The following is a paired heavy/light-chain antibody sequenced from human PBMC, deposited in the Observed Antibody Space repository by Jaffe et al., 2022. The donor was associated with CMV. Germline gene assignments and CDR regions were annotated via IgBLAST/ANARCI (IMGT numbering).Light chain of an antibody. J-gene: IGKJ4*01. CDR3: QQYNAYPLT. V-gene: IGKV1D-16*01. CDR1: EGISSW. CDR2: DAS. Sequence: DIQMTQSPSSLSASVGDRVTITCRASEGISSWLAWHQQKPGKAPKSLIYDASSLRTGVPSRFSGSGSGTDFTLTISSLQPEDSATYYCQQYNAYPLTFGGGTKVEIK.
Heavy chain of an antibody. V-gene: IGHV3-7*03. Sequence: EVQLVESGGGLVQPGGSLRLSCAASGFTFSSYWMSWVRQAPGKGLEWVANIKQDGSAKYYVDSVKGRFTVSRDNAKNSLHLQMNSLRAEDTALYYCVRASDRQYTYAYDYWGQGTLVTVSS. D-gene: IGHD5-18*01. CDR2: IKQDGSAK. J-gene: IGHJ4*02. CDR1: GFTFSSYW. CDR3: VRASDRQYTYAYDY.